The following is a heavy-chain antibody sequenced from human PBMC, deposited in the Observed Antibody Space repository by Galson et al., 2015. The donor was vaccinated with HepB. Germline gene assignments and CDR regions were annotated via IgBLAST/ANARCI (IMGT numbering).Heavy chain of an antibody. CDR1: GGTFSSYT. Sequence: SVKVSCKASGGTFSSYTLNWVRQAPGQGLEWMGRITPILNIPNYARKFQGRVKIVADRSTSTAYMEVSGLRTEDTAMYYCALVIIPEAARPGYYYGMDVWGQGTTVTVS. V-gene: IGHV1-69*02. CDR3: ALVIIPEAARPGYYYGMDV. D-gene: IGHD2-2*01. J-gene: IGHJ6*02. CDR2: ITPILNIP.